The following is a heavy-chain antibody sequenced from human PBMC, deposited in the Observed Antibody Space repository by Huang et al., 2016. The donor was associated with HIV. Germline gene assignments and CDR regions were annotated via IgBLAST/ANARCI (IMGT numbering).Heavy chain of an antibody. CDR3: ARHGRVAGHYYNNMDV. V-gene: IGHV4-39*01. CDR1: GGSISSSSYY. CDR2: SYYSGHT. Sequence: LQLQESGPGLVKSSETLSLICTVSGGSISSSSYYWGWIRQPPGKGPEWIGSSYYSGHTYYNPPLKSRVTISVDTSKNQFSLKVNSVTAADTAVYYCARHGRVAGHYYNNMDVWGRGTTVTVSS. D-gene: IGHD6-19*01. J-gene: IGHJ6*02.